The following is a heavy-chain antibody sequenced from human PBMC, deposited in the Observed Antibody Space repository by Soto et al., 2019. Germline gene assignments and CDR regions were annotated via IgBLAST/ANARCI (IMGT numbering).Heavy chain of an antibody. V-gene: IGHV3-66*01. Sequence: GGSLRLSCAASGFTVSSNYMSWVRQAPGKGLEWVSVIYSGGSTYYADSEKGRFTISRDNSKNTQYLQMNSQRAEDTAVYYCARDDPYGSGSNIDYYGMDVWGQGTTVTVSS. D-gene: IGHD3-10*01. CDR1: GFTVSSNY. J-gene: IGHJ6*02. CDR3: ARDDPYGSGSNIDYYGMDV. CDR2: IYSGGST.